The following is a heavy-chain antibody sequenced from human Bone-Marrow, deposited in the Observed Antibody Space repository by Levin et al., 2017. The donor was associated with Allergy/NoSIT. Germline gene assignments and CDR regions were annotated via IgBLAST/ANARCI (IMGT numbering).Heavy chain of an antibody. V-gene: IGHV3-13*04. CDR2: IGTAADS. CDR1: GFTFSSYD. Sequence: GESLKFSCASSGFTFSSYDMHWVRQATGRGLEWVSAIGTAADSYYSGSVKGRFTVSRDNAKNSFYLQMNSLRAGDTAVYYCARVALPRYCTSTSCADSGYYVDYWGQGTLVTVSS. J-gene: IGHJ4*02. CDR3: ARVALPRYCTSTSCADSGYYVDY. D-gene: IGHD2-2*01.